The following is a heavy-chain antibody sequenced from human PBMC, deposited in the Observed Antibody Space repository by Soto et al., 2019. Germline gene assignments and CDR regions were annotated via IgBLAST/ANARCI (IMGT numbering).Heavy chain of an antibody. D-gene: IGHD3-10*01. CDR2: ISAYNGNT. CDR1: GYTFTSYG. Sequence: ASVKVSCKASGYTFTSYGISWVRQAPGQGLEWMGWISAYNGNTNYAQKLQGRVTMTTDTSTSTAYMELRSLRSDDTAVYYCARDNYGSGSYYIDYWGQGTLVTVSS. V-gene: IGHV1-18*01. CDR3: ARDNYGSGSYYIDY. J-gene: IGHJ4*02.